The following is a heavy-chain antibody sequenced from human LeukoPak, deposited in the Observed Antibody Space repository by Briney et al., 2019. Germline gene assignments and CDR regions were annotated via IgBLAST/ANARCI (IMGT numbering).Heavy chain of an antibody. D-gene: IGHD3-22*01. CDR3: ARERGNYYDSSGYLDY. CDR1: GGSISSGDYY. CDR2: IYYRGST. J-gene: IGHJ4*02. Sequence: SQTLSLTCTVSGGSISSGDYYWSWIRQPPGKGLEWIGYIYYRGSTYYNPSLKSRVTISVDTSKNQFSLKLSSVTAADTAVYYCARERGNYYDSSGYLDYWGQGTLVTVSS. V-gene: IGHV4-30-4*01.